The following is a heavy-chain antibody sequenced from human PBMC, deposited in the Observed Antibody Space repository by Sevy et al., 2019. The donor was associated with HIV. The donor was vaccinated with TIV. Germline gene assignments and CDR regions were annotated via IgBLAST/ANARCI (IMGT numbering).Heavy chain of an antibody. CDR1: GGSTTSLY. D-gene: IGHD1-26*01. V-gene: IGHV4-59*08. CDR3: AGENAWGRGYS. Sequence: SETLSLTCTVSGGSTTSLYWNWIRQSPGKGLEWIANIYYNGHINYNPSLKSRVTLSLDTSKNQFSLRLSSVTAADTAMYYCAGENAWGRGYSWGQGTLVTVSS. J-gene: IGHJ4*02. CDR2: IYYNGHI.